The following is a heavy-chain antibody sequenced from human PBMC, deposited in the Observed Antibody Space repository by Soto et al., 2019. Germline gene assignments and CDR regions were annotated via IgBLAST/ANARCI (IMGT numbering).Heavy chain of an antibody. V-gene: IGHV1-69*13. Sequence: GASVKVSCKASGGTFSSYAISWVRQAPGQGLEWMGGIIPIFGTANYAQKFQGRVTITADESTSTAYMELSSLRSEDTAVYYCARGQEPVGDYDALDIWGQGTMVTVSS. J-gene: IGHJ3*02. CDR1: GGTFSSYA. D-gene: IGHD4-17*01. CDR2: IIPIFGTA. CDR3: ARGQEPVGDYDALDI.